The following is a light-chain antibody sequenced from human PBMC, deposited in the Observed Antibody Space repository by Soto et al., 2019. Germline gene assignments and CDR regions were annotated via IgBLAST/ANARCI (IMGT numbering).Light chain of an antibody. V-gene: IGKV1-39*01. CDR3: QQSYSTPLFT. Sequence: DIQMTQSPSSLSASVGDRVTITCRASQSISSYLNWYQQKPGKAPKLLIYDASSLQSGVPSRFSGSGSGTDLTLTISSLQPEDFATYYCQQSYSTPLFTFGPGTNVDI. CDR2: DAS. CDR1: QSISSY. J-gene: IGKJ3*01.